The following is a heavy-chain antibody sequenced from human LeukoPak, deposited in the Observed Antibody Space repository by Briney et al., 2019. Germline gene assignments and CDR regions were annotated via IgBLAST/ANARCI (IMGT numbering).Heavy chain of an antibody. CDR2: IYSGGST. D-gene: IGHD6-13*01. CDR1: GFTVSSNY. J-gene: IGHJ4*02. Sequence: PGGSLRLSCAASGFTVSSNYMSWVRQAPGKGLEWVSVIYSGGSTYYADSVKGRFTISRDNSKNTLYLQMNSLRAEDTAVYYCAGSSWYLYFDYWGQGTLVTVSS. V-gene: IGHV3-53*01. CDR3: AGSSWYLYFDY.